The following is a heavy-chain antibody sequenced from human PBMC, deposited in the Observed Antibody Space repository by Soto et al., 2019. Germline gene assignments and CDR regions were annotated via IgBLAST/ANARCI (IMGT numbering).Heavy chain of an antibody. Sequence: GGSLRLSCAASGFTVSSNYMSWVRQAPGKGLEWVSVIYSGGSTYYADSVKGRFTISRDNSKNTLYLQMNSLRAEDTAVYYCARVSGSYPPYYYYGMDVWGQGTTVTVSS. J-gene: IGHJ6*02. D-gene: IGHD1-26*01. CDR1: GFTVSSNY. CDR2: IYSGGST. CDR3: ARVSGSYPPYYYYGMDV. V-gene: IGHV3-66*01.